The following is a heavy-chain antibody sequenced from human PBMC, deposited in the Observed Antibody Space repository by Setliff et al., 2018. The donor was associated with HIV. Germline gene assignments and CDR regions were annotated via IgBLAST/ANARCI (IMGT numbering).Heavy chain of an antibody. CDR1: GGSIINNF. D-gene: IGHD5-18*01. Sequence: PSGTLSLTCTVSGGSIINNFWSWIRLPPGKGLEYIGYIYYSGNTDYNPSLKSRVTISVDRSKNQFSLKLNSVTAADTAVYYCARSPGVDTNMAFDYWGQGMLVTVSS. CDR2: IYYSGNT. CDR3: ARSPGVDTNMAFDY. J-gene: IGHJ4*02. V-gene: IGHV4-59*01.